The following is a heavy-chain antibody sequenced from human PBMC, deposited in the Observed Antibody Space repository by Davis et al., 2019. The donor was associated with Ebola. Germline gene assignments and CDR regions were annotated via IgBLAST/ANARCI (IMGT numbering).Heavy chain of an antibody. V-gene: IGHV3-74*01. Sequence: GESLKISCAASGFTFSDYYMSWIRQAPGKGLIWLARISGDGYTTRYADSVKGRFTISRDNAKNTLYLQTNSLRVEDTAVYYCARGEWLSLGWGQGTLVTVSS. CDR1: GFTFSDYY. CDR2: ISGDGYTT. J-gene: IGHJ4*02. D-gene: IGHD3-3*01. CDR3: ARGEWLSLG.